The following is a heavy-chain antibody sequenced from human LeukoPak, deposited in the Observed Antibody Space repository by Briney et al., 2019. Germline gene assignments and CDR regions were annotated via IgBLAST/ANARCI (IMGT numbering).Heavy chain of an antibody. CDR2: ISGSGGST. J-gene: IGHJ4*02. CDR3: AKDGGYLSHAYFDY. V-gene: IGHV3-23*01. CDR1: GFTFSSYA. Sequence: GGSLRLSCAASGFTFSSYAMSWVRQAPGKGRVGVSAISGSGGSTYYADSVKGRFTIYRDNSKHTLYLQMNSQRAEDTAVYYCAKDGGYLSHAYFDYWGQGTLVTVSS. D-gene: IGHD3-22*01.